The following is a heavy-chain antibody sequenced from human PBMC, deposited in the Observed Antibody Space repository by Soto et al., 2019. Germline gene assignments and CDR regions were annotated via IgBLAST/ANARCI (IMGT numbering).Heavy chain of an antibody. CDR1: GGSISSSSYY. CDR2: IYYSGST. D-gene: IGHD3-10*01. Sequence: SETLSLTCTVSGGSISSSSYYWGWIRQPPGKGLEWIGSIYYSGSTYYNPSLKSRVTISVDTSKNQFSLKLSSVTAADTAVYYCARRAFYGSGSYYYNWFDPWGQGTLVTVSS. J-gene: IGHJ5*02. CDR3: ARRAFYGSGSYYYNWFDP. V-gene: IGHV4-39*01.